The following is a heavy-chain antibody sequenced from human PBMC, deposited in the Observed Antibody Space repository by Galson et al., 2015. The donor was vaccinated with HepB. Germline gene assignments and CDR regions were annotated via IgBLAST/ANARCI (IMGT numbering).Heavy chain of an antibody. Sequence: SLRLSCAASGFTFSTYSINWVRQAPGKGLEWVSYISGGGTTIYYADSVKGRFTISRDDANNSLHLQMDNLSAEDTAMYFCARVVRQQLVHDAFDVWGQGTMVTVSS. J-gene: IGHJ3*01. CDR2: ISGGGTTI. D-gene: IGHD6-13*01. CDR3: ARVVRQQLVHDAFDV. CDR1: GFTFSTYS. V-gene: IGHV3-48*01.